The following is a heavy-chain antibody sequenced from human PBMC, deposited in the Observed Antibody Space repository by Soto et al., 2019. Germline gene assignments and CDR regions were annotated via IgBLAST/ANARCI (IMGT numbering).Heavy chain of an antibody. CDR3: ARAVAVPADFDY. J-gene: IGHJ4*02. V-gene: IGHV1-3*05. CDR1: GYTFTGYA. D-gene: IGHD6-19*01. CDR2: INAGNGNT. Sequence: QAQLVQSGAEEKKPGASVKVSCKASGYTFTGYAMHWVRQAPGQRLEWMGWINAGNGNTKYSQKFQGRVTITRDTSASTAYRELSSLRSEDTAVYYCARAVAVPADFDYWGQGTLVTVSS.